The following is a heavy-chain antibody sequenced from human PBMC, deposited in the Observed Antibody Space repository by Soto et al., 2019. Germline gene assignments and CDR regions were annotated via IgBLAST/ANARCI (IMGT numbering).Heavy chain of an antibody. D-gene: IGHD3-22*01. CDR2: ISSSGSII. CDR3: ARDLGYYASDGYFDY. Sequence: GGTLRLSCGASGFTFSDYYMSWIRQAPGKGLEWVSYISSSGSIIYYADSVKGRFTISRDNAKNSLYLQMNSLRAEDTAVYYCARDLGYYASDGYFDYWGQGTLVTVSS. V-gene: IGHV3-11*01. J-gene: IGHJ4*02. CDR1: GFTFSDYY.